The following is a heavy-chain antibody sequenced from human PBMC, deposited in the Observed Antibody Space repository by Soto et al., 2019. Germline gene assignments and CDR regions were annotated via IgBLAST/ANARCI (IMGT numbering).Heavy chain of an antibody. V-gene: IGHV3-48*03. J-gene: IGHJ6*02. Sequence: GGSLRLSCAASGFTFSSYEMNWVRQAPGKGLEWVSYISSSGSTIYYADSVKGRFTISRDNAKNSLYLQMNSLGAEDTAVYYCARDRMEMATIFEYYYYGMDVWGQGTTVTVSS. CDR2: ISSSGSTI. CDR3: ARDRMEMATIFEYYYYGMDV. D-gene: IGHD5-12*01. CDR1: GFTFSSYE.